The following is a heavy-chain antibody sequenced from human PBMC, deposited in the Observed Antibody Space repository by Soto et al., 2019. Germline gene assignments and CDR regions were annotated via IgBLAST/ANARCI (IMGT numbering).Heavy chain of an antibody. Sequence: SETLSLTCTVSGGSISSGGYYWSWIRQHPGKGLEWIGYIYYSGSTYYNPSLKSRVTISVDTSKNQFSPKLSSVTAADTAVYYCASAGYSSSWSHGNWFDPWGQGTLVTVSS. CDR1: GGSISSGGYY. D-gene: IGHD6-13*01. V-gene: IGHV4-31*03. CDR2: IYYSGST. J-gene: IGHJ5*02. CDR3: ASAGYSSSWSHGNWFDP.